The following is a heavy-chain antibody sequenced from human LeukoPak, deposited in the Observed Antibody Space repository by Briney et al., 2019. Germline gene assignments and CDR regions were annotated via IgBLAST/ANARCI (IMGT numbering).Heavy chain of an antibody. CDR3: ARVGVSFNPIVVVPAAMIGWFDP. CDR2: IKQDGSEK. Sequence: GGSLRLSCAASGFTFSSYWMSWVRQAPGKGLEWVANIKQDGSEKYYVDSVKGRFTISRDYAKNSLYLQMNSLRAEDTAVYYCARVGVSFNPIVVVPAAMIGWFDPWGPGTLVTVSS. V-gene: IGHV3-7*01. J-gene: IGHJ5*02. D-gene: IGHD2-2*01. CDR1: GFTFSSYW.